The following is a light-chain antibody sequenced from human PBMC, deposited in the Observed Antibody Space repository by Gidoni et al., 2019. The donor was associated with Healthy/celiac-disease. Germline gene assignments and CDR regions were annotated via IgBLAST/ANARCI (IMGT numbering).Light chain of an antibody. CDR3: NSRDSSGNHQV. CDR2: GNN. CDR1: SLRSYY. J-gene: IGLJ3*02. V-gene: IGLV3-19*01. Sequence: SSELTQDPAVSVALGQTVRITCQGDSLRSYYASWYQQKPGQAPVLVIDGNNNRPSGIPDRFSGSSSGNTAALTITGAQAEDEADYYCNSRDSSGNHQVFGGGTKLTVL.